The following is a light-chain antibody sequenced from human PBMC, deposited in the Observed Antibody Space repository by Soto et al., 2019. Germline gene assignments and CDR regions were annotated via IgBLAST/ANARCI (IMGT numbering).Light chain of an antibody. CDR3: QQYNNWPPCT. Sequence: EIVMTQSPATLSVSPGERATLSCRASQSVSSNLAWYQQKPGQAPRLLIYGASTRATGIPARFSGSGCWTEFTLTITSLQAEDFAVYYCQQYNNWPPCTFGGGTKVEIK. J-gene: IGKJ4*01. CDR2: GAS. CDR1: QSVSSN. V-gene: IGKV3-15*01.